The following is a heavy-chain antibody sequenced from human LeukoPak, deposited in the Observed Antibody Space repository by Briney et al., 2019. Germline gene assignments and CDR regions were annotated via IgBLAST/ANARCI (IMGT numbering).Heavy chain of an antibody. J-gene: IGHJ4*02. V-gene: IGHV3-74*01. CDR3: ARATAMVNYYFDY. CDR1: GFTFSNYW. CDR2: LNSDGSST. Sequence: GGSLRLSCAASGFTFSNYWMHWVRQAPGKGLVWVSRLNSDGSSTYYADSVKGRFTISRDNSKNTLYLQMNSLRAEDTAVYYCARATAMVNYYFDYWGQGTLVTVSS. D-gene: IGHD5-18*01.